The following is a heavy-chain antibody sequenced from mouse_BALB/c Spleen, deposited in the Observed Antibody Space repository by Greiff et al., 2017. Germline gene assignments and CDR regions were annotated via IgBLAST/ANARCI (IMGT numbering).Heavy chain of an antibody. Sequence: EVQGVESGGGLVKPGGSLKLSCAASGFTFSDYYMYWVRQTPEKRLEWVATISDGGSYTYYPDSVKGRFTISRDNAKNNLYLQMSSLKSEDTAMYYCARDTATVVATDAMDYWGQGTSVTVSS. V-gene: IGHV5-4*02. CDR2: ISDGGSYT. D-gene: IGHD1-1*01. CDR1: GFTFSDYY. CDR3: ARDTATVVATDAMDY. J-gene: IGHJ4*01.